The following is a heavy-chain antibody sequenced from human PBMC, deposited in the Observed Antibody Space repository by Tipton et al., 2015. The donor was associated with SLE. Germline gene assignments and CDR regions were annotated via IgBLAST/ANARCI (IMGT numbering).Heavy chain of an antibody. CDR3: ARREAAAALPFDY. D-gene: IGHD6-13*01. V-gene: IGHV4-59*01. J-gene: IGHJ4*02. Sequence: TLSLTCTVSGDSISAYYWSWIRQPPGKGLEWIGYVYFSGSTYYNPSLNSRVTISVDTSKNQFSLRLSSVTAADSAVYYCARREAAAALPFDYWGQGTLVTVSS. CDR2: VYFSGST. CDR1: GDSISAYY.